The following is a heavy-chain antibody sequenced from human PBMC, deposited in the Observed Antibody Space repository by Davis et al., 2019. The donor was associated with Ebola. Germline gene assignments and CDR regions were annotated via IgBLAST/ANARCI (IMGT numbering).Heavy chain of an antibody. CDR1: GVSFSGYY. D-gene: IGHD6-25*01. Sequence: MPSETLSLTCDVYGVSFSGYYWNWIRQPPGKGLEWIGEINHSGRTNYNPSLKSRVTMSVDTSKNQFSLRVRSVTAADTAVYYCARGGGYGGYGMDVWGQGTTVTASS. V-gene: IGHV4-34*01. J-gene: IGHJ6*02. CDR3: ARGGGYGGYGMDV. CDR2: INHSGRT.